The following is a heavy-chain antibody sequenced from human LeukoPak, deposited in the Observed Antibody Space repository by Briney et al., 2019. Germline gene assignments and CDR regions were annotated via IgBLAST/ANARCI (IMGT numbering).Heavy chain of an antibody. Sequence: SETLSLTCTVSGDSISNGGSISNGGHYWSWIRQFPGKGLEWIGYIYHSGNTYYNPSLESRVTISVDTSENRFSLRLNSVTAAGTAIYYCARDTRIEWLRFLDYWGQGILVTVSS. CDR3: ARDTRIEWLRFLDY. V-gene: IGHV4-31*03. D-gene: IGHD5-12*01. J-gene: IGHJ4*02. CDR1: GDSISNGGSISNGGHY. CDR2: IYHSGNT.